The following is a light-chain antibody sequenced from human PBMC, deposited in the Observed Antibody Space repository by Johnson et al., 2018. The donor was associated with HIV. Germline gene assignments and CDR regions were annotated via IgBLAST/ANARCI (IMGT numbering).Light chain of an antibody. V-gene: IGLV1-51*01. CDR3: GTWDSSLSAYA. J-gene: IGLJ1*01. CDR1: DSNIGNNY. CDR2: DNN. Sequence: QSVLTQPPSVSAAPGQKVTISCFGSDSNIGNNYVSWYQQLPGTAPKVLIYDNNKRPSGIPDRFSGSKSGTSATLGITGLQTGDEADYYCGTWDSSLSAYAFGTGTKVTVL.